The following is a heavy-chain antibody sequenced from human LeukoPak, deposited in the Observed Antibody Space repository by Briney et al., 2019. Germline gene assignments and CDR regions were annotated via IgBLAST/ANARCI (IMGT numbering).Heavy chain of an antibody. CDR1: GGSISSYY. Sequence: SETLSLTCTVSGGSISSYYWSWIRQPPGKGLEWIGYIYYSGSTNYNPSLKSRVTISVETSKNQFSLKLGSVTAADTAVYYCARGRGAGYDSEDYWGQGTLVTVSS. CDR3: ARGRGAGYDSEDY. J-gene: IGHJ4*02. CDR2: IYYSGST. D-gene: IGHD5-12*01. V-gene: IGHV4-59*01.